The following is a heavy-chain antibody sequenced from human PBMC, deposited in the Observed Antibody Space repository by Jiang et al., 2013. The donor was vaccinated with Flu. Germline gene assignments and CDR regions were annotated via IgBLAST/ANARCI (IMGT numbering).Heavy chain of an antibody. J-gene: IGHJ4*02. CDR2: IYYSGST. V-gene: IGHV4-39*01. CDR3: ARVAIFGVATFDC. D-gene: IGHD3-3*01. Sequence: KPSETLSLTCTVSGGSISSSSYYWGWIRQPPGKGLEWIGSIYYSGSTYYNPSLKSRVTISVDTSKNQFSLKLNSVTAADTAVYYCARVAIFGVATFDCWGQGTLVTVSS. CDR1: GGSISSSSYY.